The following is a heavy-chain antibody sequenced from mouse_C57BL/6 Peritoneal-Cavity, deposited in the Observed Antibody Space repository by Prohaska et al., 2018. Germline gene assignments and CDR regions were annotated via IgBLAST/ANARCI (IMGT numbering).Heavy chain of an antibody. CDR1: GSTFTSYT. D-gene: IGHD1-1*01. J-gene: IGHJ2*01. V-gene: IGHV1-4*01. CDR3: ARSDITTVVADY. CDR2: INPSSGYT. Sequence: MSCKASGSTFTSYTMHWVKQRPGQGLEWIGYINPSSGYTKYNQKFKDKATLTADKSSSTAYMQLSSLTSEDSAGYYGARSDITTVVADYWGQGTTLTVSS.